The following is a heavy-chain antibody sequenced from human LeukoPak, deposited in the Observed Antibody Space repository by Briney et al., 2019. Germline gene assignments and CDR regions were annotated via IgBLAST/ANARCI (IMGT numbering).Heavy chain of an antibody. CDR3: AREIVGAIKSYFDY. V-gene: IGHV3-7*01. Sequence: PGGSLRLSCVASGYSFSPYWMSWVRQAPGKGLEWVANIRQDGGLKHYVDSVKGRFTISRDNAENSLYLQMNSLRAEDTAVYYCAREIVGAIKSYFDYWGQGTLVTASS. D-gene: IGHD1-26*01. CDR1: GYSFSPYW. J-gene: IGHJ4*02. CDR2: IRQDGGLK.